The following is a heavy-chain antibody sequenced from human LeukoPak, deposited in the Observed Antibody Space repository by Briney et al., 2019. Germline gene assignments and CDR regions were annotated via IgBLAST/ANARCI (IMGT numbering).Heavy chain of an antibody. D-gene: IGHD6-19*01. CDR2: IDHDGINT. Sequence: GGSLRLSCAASGFTFSTYWMHWVRHAPGKGLVWVSRIDHDGINTYYADSVKGRFTISSDNAKNILYLRMNSLRADDTAVSDSVREVGRSSGQLLADAFDIWGQGTMVTVSP. J-gene: IGHJ3*02. CDR1: GFTFSTYW. V-gene: IGHV3-74*01. CDR3: VREVGRSSGQLLADAFDI.